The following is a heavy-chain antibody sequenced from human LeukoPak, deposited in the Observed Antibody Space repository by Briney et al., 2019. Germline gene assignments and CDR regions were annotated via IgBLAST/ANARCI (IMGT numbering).Heavy chain of an antibody. J-gene: IGHJ5*02. CDR1: GYTFTSYY. CDR3: ARALDYGDYRSWFDP. V-gene: IGHV1-46*01. Sequence: ASVKVSCKASGYTFTSYYMHWVRQAPGQGLECMGIINPSGGSTSYAQKFQGRVTMTRDTSTSTVYMELSSLRSEDTAVYYCARALDYGDYRSWFDPWGQGTLVTVSS. CDR2: INPSGGST. D-gene: IGHD4-17*01.